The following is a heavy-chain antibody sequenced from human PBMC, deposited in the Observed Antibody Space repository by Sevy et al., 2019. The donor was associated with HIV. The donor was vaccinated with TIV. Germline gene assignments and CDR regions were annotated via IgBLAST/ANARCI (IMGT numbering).Heavy chain of an antibody. J-gene: IGHJ4*02. CDR2: ISYDGSNK. CDR1: GFTFSSYA. D-gene: IGHD3-22*01. Sequence: GGSLRLSCAASGFTFSSYAMHWVRQAPGKGLEWVAVISYDGSNKYYADSVKGRFTISRDNSKNTLYLQMNSLRAEDTAVYYCAREFRPIVVVIKGYSDYWGQGTLVTVSS. CDR3: AREFRPIVVVIKGYSDY. V-gene: IGHV3-30-3*01.